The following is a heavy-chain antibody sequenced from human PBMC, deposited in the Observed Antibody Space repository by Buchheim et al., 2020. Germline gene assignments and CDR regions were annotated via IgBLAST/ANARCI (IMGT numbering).Heavy chain of an antibody. J-gene: IGHJ4*02. CDR1: GGSISSGGYS. Sequence: QLQLQESGSGLVKPSQTLSLTCAVSGGSISSGGYSWSWIRQPPGKGLEWIGYIYHSGSTYYNPSLKSRVTISVDRSKNQFSLKLSSVTAADTAVYYCASSVYKYYDILTGYYPSGRGVDYWGQGTL. CDR3: ASSVYKYYDILTGYYPSGRGVDY. CDR2: IYHSGST. V-gene: IGHV4-30-2*01. D-gene: IGHD3-9*01.